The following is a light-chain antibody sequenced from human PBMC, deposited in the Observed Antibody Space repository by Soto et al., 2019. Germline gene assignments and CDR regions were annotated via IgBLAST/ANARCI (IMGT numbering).Light chain of an antibody. J-gene: IGLJ2*01. Sequence: QSVLTQPPSVSAAPGQKVTISCSGSSSNIGDNYVSWYQQFPGTAPKLLIYDNNERPSGIPDRFSGSKSGTSATLGITGLQTGDEADNYCGTWDSTLSLVVFGGGTKVTVL. CDR1: SSNIGDNY. V-gene: IGLV1-51*01. CDR2: DNN. CDR3: GTWDSTLSLVV.